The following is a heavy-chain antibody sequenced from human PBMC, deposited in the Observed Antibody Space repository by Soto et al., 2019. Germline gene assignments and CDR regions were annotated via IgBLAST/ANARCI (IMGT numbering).Heavy chain of an antibody. CDR3: ARVRFKGMDV. V-gene: IGHV4-30-2*01. CDR1: GGSISSGGYS. Sequence: SETLSLTCAVSGGSISSGGYSWSWIRQPPGKGLEWIGYIYHSGSTYYNPSLRSRVTISVDRSKNQFSLKLSSVTAADTAVYYCARVRFKGMDVWGQGTTVTVSS. J-gene: IGHJ6*02. CDR2: IYHSGST. D-gene: IGHD3-3*01.